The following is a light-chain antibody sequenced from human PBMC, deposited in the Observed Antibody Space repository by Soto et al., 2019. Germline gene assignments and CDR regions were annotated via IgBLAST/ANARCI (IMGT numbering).Light chain of an antibody. Sequence: QSALTQPASVSGSPGQSITLSCTGTSSDVGSYNLVSWYQQHPGKAPKLMIYEVSKRPSGVSNRFSGSKSGNTASLTISGLQAEDEADYYCCSYAGSSTFEGVFGGGTKVTVL. CDR3: CSYAGSSTFEGV. V-gene: IGLV2-23*02. CDR1: SSDVGSYNL. J-gene: IGLJ3*02. CDR2: EVS.